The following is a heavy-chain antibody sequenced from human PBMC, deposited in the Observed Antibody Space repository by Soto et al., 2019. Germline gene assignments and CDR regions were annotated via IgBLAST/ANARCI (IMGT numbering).Heavy chain of an antibody. CDR3: ARGLDYYYYGMDV. Sequence: LGESLKISCXGSGYSFTSYWIGWVRQMPGKGLEWMGIIYPGDSDTRYSPSFQGQVTISADKSISTAYLQWSSLKASDTAMYYCARGLDYYYYGMDVWGQGTTVTVSS. CDR2: IYPGDSDT. J-gene: IGHJ6*02. V-gene: IGHV5-51*01. CDR1: GYSFTSYW.